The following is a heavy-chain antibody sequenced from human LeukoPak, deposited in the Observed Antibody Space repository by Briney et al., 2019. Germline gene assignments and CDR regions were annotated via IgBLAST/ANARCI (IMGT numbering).Heavy chain of an antibody. CDR3: AKRSAESSGYFDS. J-gene: IGHJ4*02. V-gene: IGHV3-23*01. CDR1: GFTFSDYY. CDR2: ITGSGAFT. D-gene: IGHD6-19*01. Sequence: GGSLRLSCAASGFTFSDYYMTWVRQAPGKGLEWVSAITGSGAFTDYADSVKGRFTISRDNSKNTLYLQVNSLTAEDTAVYYCAKRSAESSGYFDSWGQGTLVTVSS.